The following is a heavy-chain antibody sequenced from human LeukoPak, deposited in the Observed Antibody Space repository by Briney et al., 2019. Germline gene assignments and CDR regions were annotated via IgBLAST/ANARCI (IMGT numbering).Heavy chain of an antibody. Sequence: PSETLSLTCTVSGGSISRYYWSWIRQPPREGLEWIGYIYYSGTTNYNPSLKSRVTISVDTSKDQFSLKLSSVTAADTAVYYCARHIGTTSSGHYPYWGQGTLVTVSS. CDR3: ARHIGTTSSGHYPY. CDR2: IYYSGTT. J-gene: IGHJ4*02. D-gene: IGHD3-22*01. CDR1: GGSISRYY. V-gene: IGHV4-59*08.